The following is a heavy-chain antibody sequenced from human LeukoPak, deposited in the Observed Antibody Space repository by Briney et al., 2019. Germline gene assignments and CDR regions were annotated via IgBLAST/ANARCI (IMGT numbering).Heavy chain of an antibody. V-gene: IGHV3-21*01. J-gene: IGHJ4*02. CDR3: ARSGSGYYYFDY. Sequence: VGSLRLSCAASGFTFSSYSMNWVRQAPGKGLEWVSSISSSSSYIYYADSVKGRFTISRDNAKNSLYLQMNSLRAEDTAVYYCARSGSGYYYFDYWGQGTLVTVSS. CDR2: ISSSSSYI. D-gene: IGHD3-3*01. CDR1: GFTFSSYS.